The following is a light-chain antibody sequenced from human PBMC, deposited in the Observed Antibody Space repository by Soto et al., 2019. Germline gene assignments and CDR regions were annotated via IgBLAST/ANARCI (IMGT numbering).Light chain of an antibody. J-gene: IGLJ3*02. Sequence: QSALTQPPSASGSPGQLVTISCTGTSSDVGGYNYVSWYQQHPGKAPKLMIYEVTKRPSGVPDRFSGSKSGNTASLTVSGLQAEDEADYYCSSYAGSNNVVLGGGTKLTLL. CDR3: SSYAGSNNVV. CDR2: EVT. CDR1: SSDVGGYNY. V-gene: IGLV2-8*01.